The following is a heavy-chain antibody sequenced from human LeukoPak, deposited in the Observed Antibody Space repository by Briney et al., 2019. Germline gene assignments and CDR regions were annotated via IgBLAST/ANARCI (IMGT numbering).Heavy chain of an antibody. D-gene: IGHD4-17*01. J-gene: IGHJ2*01. CDR1: GFTFSSYA. V-gene: IGHV3-23*01. CDR2: TSGSGGTT. Sequence: GGSLRLSSPTSGFTFSSYAMSWVRQAPGKGLEWVSETSGSGGTTYYADPVKGRFTISRDNSKNTLYLQMNSLRAEDTAVYYCTKDPSPTMTIYWYFDLWGRGTLVTVSS. CDR3: TKDPSPTMTIYWYFDL.